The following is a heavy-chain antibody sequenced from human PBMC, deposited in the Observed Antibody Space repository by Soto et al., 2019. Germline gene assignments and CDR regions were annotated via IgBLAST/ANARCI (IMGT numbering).Heavy chain of an antibody. CDR2: ISWNSGSI. J-gene: IGHJ3*02. D-gene: IGHD3-10*01. Sequence: EVQLVESGGGLVQPGRSLRLSCAASGFTFDDYAMHWVRQAPGKGLEGVSGISWNSGSIGYADSVKGRFTISRDNAKNSLYLQMNSLRAEDTALYYCAKGLVLLWFGELSDAFDIWGQGTMVTVSS. CDR1: GFTFDDYA. CDR3: AKGLVLLWFGELSDAFDI. V-gene: IGHV3-9*01.